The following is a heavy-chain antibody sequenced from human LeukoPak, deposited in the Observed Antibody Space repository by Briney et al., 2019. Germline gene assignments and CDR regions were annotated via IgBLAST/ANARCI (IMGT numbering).Heavy chain of an antibody. V-gene: IGHV4-30-2*01. CDR2: IYHSGST. J-gene: IGHJ4*02. Sequence: SQTLSLTCTVSGGSISSGGYYWSWIRQPPGKGLEWIGYIYHSGSTYYNPSLKSRVTISVDRSKNQFSLKLSSVTAADTAVYYCARGGGNIVGATVQLPYFDYWGQGTLVTVSS. CDR1: GGSISSGGYY. D-gene: IGHD1-26*01. CDR3: ARGGGNIVGATVQLPYFDY.